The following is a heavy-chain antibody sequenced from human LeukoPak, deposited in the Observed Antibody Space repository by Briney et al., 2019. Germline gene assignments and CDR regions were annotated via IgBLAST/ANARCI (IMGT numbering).Heavy chain of an antibody. CDR3: ARAPTVGAYQVDY. CDR2: IYYSGST. J-gene: IGHJ4*02. D-gene: IGHD1-26*01. Sequence: SETLSLTCTVSGGSISSYYWSWIRQPPGKGLEWIGYIYYSGSTNYNPSLKSRVTISVDTSKNQFSLKLSSVTAADTAVYYCARAPTVGAYQVDYWGQGTLVTVSS. CDR1: GGSISSYY. V-gene: IGHV4-59*01.